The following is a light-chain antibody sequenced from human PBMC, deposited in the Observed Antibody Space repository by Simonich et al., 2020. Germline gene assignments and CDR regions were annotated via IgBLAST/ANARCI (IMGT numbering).Light chain of an antibody. CDR3: QQYGSSPPKYT. CDR1: QSVSSSY. Sequence: EIVLTQSPATLSLSPGERATLSCGASQSVSSSYLAWYQQKPGLAPRLLIYDASSRATGIPDRFSGSGSGTDFTLTISRLEPEDFAVDYCQQYGSSPPKYTFGQGTKLEIK. V-gene: IGKV3D-20*01. CDR2: DAS. J-gene: IGKJ2*01.